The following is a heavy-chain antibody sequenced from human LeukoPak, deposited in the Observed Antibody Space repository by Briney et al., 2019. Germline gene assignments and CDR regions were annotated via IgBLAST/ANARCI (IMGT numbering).Heavy chain of an antibody. CDR3: ARARKQYYYDKSHHRDASDV. J-gene: IGHJ3*01. D-gene: IGHD3-22*01. CDR1: GFTFDGYG. Sequence: GGSLRLSCATSGFTFDGYGMNWVRQVPGKGLEWVANINWNGRNVDCADSVKGRVTISRDKAKNSLHLQMNSLRAEDTAVYYCARARKQYYYDKSHHRDASDVWGPGTMVIVSS. V-gene: IGHV3-20*04. CDR2: INWNGRNV.